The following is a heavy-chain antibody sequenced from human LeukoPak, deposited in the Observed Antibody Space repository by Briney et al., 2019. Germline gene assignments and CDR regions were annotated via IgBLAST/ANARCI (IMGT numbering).Heavy chain of an antibody. CDR1: GYSFSDFP. Sequence: ASVKVSCKTSGYSFSDFPIHWVRQAPGQGLEWVGRFNSNSGGTSYAQNFQGRVTMTSDTSISTAYMELSGLTSDDTAVYYCARGGSGSGYLYYFDYWGQGTLVSVSS. J-gene: IGHJ4*02. CDR2: FNSNSGGT. CDR3: ARGGSGSGYLYYFDY. D-gene: IGHD3-10*01. V-gene: IGHV1-2*06.